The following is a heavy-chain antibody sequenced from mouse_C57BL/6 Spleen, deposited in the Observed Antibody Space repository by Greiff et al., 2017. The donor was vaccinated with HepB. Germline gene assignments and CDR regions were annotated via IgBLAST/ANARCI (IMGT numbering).Heavy chain of an antibody. CDR2: IYPGDGDT. Sequence: QVQLQQSGPELVKPGASVKISCKASGYAFSSSWMNWVKQRPGKGLEWIGRIYPGDGDTNYNGKFKGKATLTADKSSSTAYMQLSSLTSEDSAVYFCARDYGYDEAYWGQGTLVTVSA. V-gene: IGHV1-82*01. D-gene: IGHD2-2*01. CDR3: ARDYGYDEAY. J-gene: IGHJ3*01. CDR1: GYAFSSSW.